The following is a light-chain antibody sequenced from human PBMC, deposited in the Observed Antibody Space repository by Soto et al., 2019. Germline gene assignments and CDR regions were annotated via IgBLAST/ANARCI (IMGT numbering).Light chain of an antibody. CDR3: LEYGSSPRG. Sequence: EIALTQSPGALSLSPGEIATLSCGASQSVSSSYLAWYQQKPGQAPRLRIHCASTRATGIQDRFSGSGSGTDFTVTSGRLGREDFAVYYCLEYGSSPRGFEQGNKVEIK. V-gene: IGKV3-20*01. CDR1: QSVSSSY. J-gene: IGKJ1*01. CDR2: CAS.